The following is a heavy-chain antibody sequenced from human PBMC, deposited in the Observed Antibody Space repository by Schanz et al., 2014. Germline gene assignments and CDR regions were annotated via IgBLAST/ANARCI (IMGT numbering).Heavy chain of an antibody. CDR2: ISYDGSNK. Sequence: QVQLAESGGGVVQPGRSLRLSCAASGFAFNNYGMHWVRQSPGKGLEWVALISYDGSNKYYADSVKGRFTISRDNYKNTLYLQMNSLSAEDTAVYFCARDGGRDGYNLAFDVWGQGTLVTVSS. CDR1: GFAFNNYG. CDR3: ARDGGRDGYNLAFDV. J-gene: IGHJ3*01. D-gene: IGHD5-12*01. V-gene: IGHV3-33*05.